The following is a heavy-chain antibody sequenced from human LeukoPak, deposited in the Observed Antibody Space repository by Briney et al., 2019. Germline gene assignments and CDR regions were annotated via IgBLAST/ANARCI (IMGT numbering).Heavy chain of an antibody. J-gene: IGHJ6*03. Sequence: ASVKVSCKASGGTFSSYAISWVRQAPGQGLEWMGGIIPIFGTANYAQKFQGRVTITADESTSTAYMELSSLRSEDTAVYYCATHSPHNSSSWYYYYYMDVWGKGTTVTVSS. CDR3: ATHSPHNSSSWYYYYYMDV. CDR2: IIPIFGTA. D-gene: IGHD6-13*01. V-gene: IGHV1-69*13. CDR1: GGTFSSYA.